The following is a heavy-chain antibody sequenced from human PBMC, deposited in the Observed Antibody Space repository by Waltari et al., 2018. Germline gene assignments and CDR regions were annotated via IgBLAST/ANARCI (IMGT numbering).Heavy chain of an antibody. J-gene: IGHJ4*02. CDR1: GFPFRSYG. V-gene: IGHV3-33*01. D-gene: IGHD6-19*01. CDR2: IWNDGSKE. Sequence: QVHLVESGGGVVQPGRSPRLSCAASGFPFRSYGMPWVRQAPGKGLEWVAVIWNDGSKEYYADSVRGRFTISRDNSKNTLYLQMNSLRAEDTAVYYCARDDYTSGWFLGYWGQGTLVTVSS. CDR3: ARDDYTSGWFLGY.